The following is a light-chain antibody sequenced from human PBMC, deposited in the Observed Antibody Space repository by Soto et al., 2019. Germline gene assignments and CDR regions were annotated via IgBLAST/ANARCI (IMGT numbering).Light chain of an antibody. CDR1: LSVSSN. Sequence: EIVMTQSPATLSVSPGGRATLSCRASLSVSSNLAWYQQKPGQAPRLLIYGASSRATGIPDRFSGSGSGTEFTLTISRLEPEDFAVYYCQQYGSSSWTLGQGTKVDIK. V-gene: IGKV3-20*01. CDR2: GAS. J-gene: IGKJ1*01. CDR3: QQYGSSSWT.